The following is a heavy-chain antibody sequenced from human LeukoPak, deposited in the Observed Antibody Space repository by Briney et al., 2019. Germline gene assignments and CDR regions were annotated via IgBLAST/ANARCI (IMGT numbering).Heavy chain of an antibody. CDR3: AKVSGRNGDYALRYYFDY. J-gene: IGHJ4*02. CDR2: IKQDGSEK. CDR1: GFTFSSYW. V-gene: IGHV3-7*01. Sequence: GGSLRLSCAASGFTFSSYWMSWVRQAPGKGLEWVANIKQDGSEKYYVDSVKGRFTISRDDSKNTLYLQMNSLRAEDTAVYYCAKVSGRNGDYALRYYFDYWGQGTLVTVSS. D-gene: IGHD4-17*01.